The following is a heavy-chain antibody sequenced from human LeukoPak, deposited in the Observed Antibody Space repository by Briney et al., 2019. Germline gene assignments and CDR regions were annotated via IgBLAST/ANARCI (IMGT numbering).Heavy chain of an antibody. CDR3: ARRGEYQLPDYYMDV. CDR1: GFNFSIYS. J-gene: IGHJ6*03. CDR2: ISSSSYTI. V-gene: IGHV3-48*01. D-gene: IGHD2-2*01. Sequence: GGSLRLSCVASGFNFSIYSMNWVRQAPGKGLDWVSYISSSSYTIYYADSVRGRFTISRDNARNSLYLQMNSLRAEDTAVYYCARRGEYQLPDYYMDVWGKGTTVTVSS.